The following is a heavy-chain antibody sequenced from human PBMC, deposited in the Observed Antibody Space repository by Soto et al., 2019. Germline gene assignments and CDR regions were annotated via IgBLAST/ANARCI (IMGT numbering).Heavy chain of an antibody. CDR1: GFTVSNTW. J-gene: IGHJ4*02. CDR2: IKSKTDGGTT. CDR3: TTEGGTVPQWLSFAY. V-gene: IGHV3-15*01. D-gene: IGHD6-19*01. Sequence: GGSLRLSCAASGFTVSNTWMSWVRQAPGKGLEWVGRIKSKTDGGTTDYAAPVKGRFTISRDDSKNTLYLQMNSLKTEDTAVYYCTTEGGTVPQWLSFAYWGRGTLVTV.